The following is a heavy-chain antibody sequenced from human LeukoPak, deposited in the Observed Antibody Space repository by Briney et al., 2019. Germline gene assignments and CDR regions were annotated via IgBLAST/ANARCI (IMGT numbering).Heavy chain of an antibody. Sequence: GGSLRLSCAASGFTFSSYAMTWVRQAPGKGLEWVSVIYSGGGTDYADSVKGRFTISRDNSKNTLYLQMNSLRAEDTAVYYCARAVGVTAIHNAFDIWGQGTMVTVSS. CDR3: ARAVGVTAIHNAFDI. CDR1: GFTFSSYA. J-gene: IGHJ3*02. V-gene: IGHV3-66*02. D-gene: IGHD2-21*02. CDR2: IYSGGGT.